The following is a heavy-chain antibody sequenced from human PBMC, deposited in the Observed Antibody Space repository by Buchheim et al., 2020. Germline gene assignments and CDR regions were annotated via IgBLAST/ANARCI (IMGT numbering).Heavy chain of an antibody. CDR3: ARGYSGFALDY. Sequence: QVQLQESGPGLVKPSETLSLTCTVSGGSINSYYWSWIRQPPGKGLEWIGYISYSGSTNYNPSLKSRVTISVEPSKTQFSLKVSSVTAADTAVYYCARGYSGFALDYWGQGTL. V-gene: IGHV4-59*01. J-gene: IGHJ4*02. CDR1: GGSINSYY. D-gene: IGHD5-12*01. CDR2: ISYSGST.